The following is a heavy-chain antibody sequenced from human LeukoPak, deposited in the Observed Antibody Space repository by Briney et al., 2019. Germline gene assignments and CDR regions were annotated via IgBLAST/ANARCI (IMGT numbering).Heavy chain of an antibody. CDR1: GFTFSSYG. D-gene: IGHD6-19*01. Sequence: GGSLRLSCAASGFTFSSYGMNWVRQAPGKGLEWVAFIRSDGSIKYYTESVKGRFTISRDNSKNTLYLQMNSLRAEDTAVYYCAKDEVFSSAWYFDYWGQGTLVTVSS. J-gene: IGHJ4*02. V-gene: IGHV3-30*02. CDR2: IRSDGSIK. CDR3: AKDEVFSSAWYFDY.